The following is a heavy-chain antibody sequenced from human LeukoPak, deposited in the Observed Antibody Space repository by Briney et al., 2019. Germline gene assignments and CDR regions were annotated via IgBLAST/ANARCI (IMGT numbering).Heavy chain of an antibody. CDR2: IKQDGSEK. V-gene: IGHV3-7*01. D-gene: IGHD3-3*01. J-gene: IGHJ6*02. CDR3: AREVHDFWSGYGMDV. Sequence: GGSLRLSCAASGFTFSSSWMSWVRQAPEKGLEWVANIKQDGSEKYYVDSVKGRFTISRDNAKNSLYLQMNSLRAEDTAVYYCAREVHDFWSGYGMDVWGQGTTVTVSS. CDR1: GFTFSSSW.